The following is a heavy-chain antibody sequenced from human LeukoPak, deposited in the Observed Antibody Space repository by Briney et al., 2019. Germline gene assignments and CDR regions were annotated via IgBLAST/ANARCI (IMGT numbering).Heavy chain of an antibody. V-gene: IGHV3-21*01. J-gene: IGHJ4*02. Sequence: GGSLRFSCAASGFTFNSYSLSWVRQAPGKGLEWVSSISSDGDYIYYADSLKGRFTISRDNAKNSLYLQMNNLRAEDTAVYYCARGPATRVYYFDYWGQGTLVTVSS. D-gene: IGHD1-26*01. CDR2: ISSDGDYI. CDR3: ARGPATRVYYFDY. CDR1: GFTFNSYS.